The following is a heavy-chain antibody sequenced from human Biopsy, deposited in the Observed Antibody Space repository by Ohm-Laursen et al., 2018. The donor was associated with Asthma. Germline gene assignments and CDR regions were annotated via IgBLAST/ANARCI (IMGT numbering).Heavy chain of an antibody. CDR3: AKDVFPGWELRRGPDY. Sequence: SLRLSCAATGFTFSNYGMHWVRQAPGKGLEWVALISSDVREWYADSVKGRFTISRDNSKNTLDLQMNSLRAEDTAVYYCAKDVFPGWELRRGPDYWGQGTLVTVSS. CDR2: ISSDVRE. V-gene: IGHV3-30*18. J-gene: IGHJ4*02. CDR1: GFTFSNYG. D-gene: IGHD1-26*01.